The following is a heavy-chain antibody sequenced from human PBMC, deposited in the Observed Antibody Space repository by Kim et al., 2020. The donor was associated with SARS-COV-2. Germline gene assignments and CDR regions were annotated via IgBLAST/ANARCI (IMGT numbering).Heavy chain of an antibody. CDR3: ARGLTGPNLHYFDY. CDR1: GFSLSTYW. J-gene: IGHJ4*02. V-gene: IGHV3-7*01. CDR2: IKEDGSET. Sequence: GGSLRLSCAASGFSLSTYWMSWVRQAPGQGLEWVANIKEDGSETYYVDSVKGRFTISRDNAQNSVHVQMNSLRAEDTAVYYCARGLTGPNLHYFDYWGQG. D-gene: IGHD3-9*01.